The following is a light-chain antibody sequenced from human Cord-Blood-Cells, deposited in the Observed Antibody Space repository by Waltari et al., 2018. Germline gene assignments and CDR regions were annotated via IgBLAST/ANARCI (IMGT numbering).Light chain of an antibody. CDR1: QSVSSN. V-gene: IGKV3-15*01. J-gene: IGKJ4*01. CDR2: GAS. CDR3: QQYNNWPLLT. Sequence: EIVMTQSQATRSVSPGERATLSCRASQSVSSNLAWYQQKPGQAPRLLIYGASTRATCIPARFSGSGSGTECTLTISSLQSEDFAVYYCQQYNNWPLLTFGGGTKVEIK.